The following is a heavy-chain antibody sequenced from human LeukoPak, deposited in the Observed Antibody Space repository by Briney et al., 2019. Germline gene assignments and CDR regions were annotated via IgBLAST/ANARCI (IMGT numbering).Heavy chain of an antibody. CDR2: ISGSVSKT. CDR1: GFTFTSYA. CDR3: AKWGFLEWLLSMFDY. V-gene: IGHV3-23*01. Sequence: SGGSLRLSCTASGFTFTSYAMGWVRQAPGKGLEWVSAISGSVSKTYYADSVKGRFTISRDNSKNTVYLQMNSLRAEDTAVYYCAKWGFLEWLLSMFDYWGQGTLVTVPS. J-gene: IGHJ4*02. D-gene: IGHD3-3*01.